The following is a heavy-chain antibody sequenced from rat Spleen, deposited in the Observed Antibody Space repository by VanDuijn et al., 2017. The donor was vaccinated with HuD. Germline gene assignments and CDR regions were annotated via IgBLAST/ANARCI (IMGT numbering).Heavy chain of an antibody. V-gene: IGHV2-30*01. D-gene: IGHD1-1*01. J-gene: IGHJ2*01. Sequence: QVQLKESGPGLVQPSQTLSLTCTVSGFSLTNHNVHWIRQPTGKGLEWMGVIWTGGTTDYNSALKSRLSISRDTSKSQVFLKMNSLQTDDIATYYCARGGYSGRYFDFWGQGVMVTVSS. CDR3: ARGGYSGRYFDF. CDR2: IWTGGTT. CDR1: GFSLTNHN.